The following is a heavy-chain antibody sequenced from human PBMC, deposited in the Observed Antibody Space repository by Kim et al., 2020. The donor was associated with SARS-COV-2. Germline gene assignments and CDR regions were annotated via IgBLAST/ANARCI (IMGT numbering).Heavy chain of an antibody. CDR2: ISGGSRTI. J-gene: IGHJ6*03. CDR3: VRDGRRGYDMDV. Sequence: GGSLRLSCVGSGFTFSSNSMNWVRQAPGKGLEWVSYISGGSRTIYYADSVKGRFTISRDNAQNSLFLQMNSLRDEDTAIYYCVRDGRRGYDMDVWGQGTTVTVSS. CDR1: GFTFSSNS. D-gene: IGHD3-10*01. V-gene: IGHV3-48*02.